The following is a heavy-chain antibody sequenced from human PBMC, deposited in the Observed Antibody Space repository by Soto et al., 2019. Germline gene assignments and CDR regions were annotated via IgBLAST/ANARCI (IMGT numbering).Heavy chain of an antibody. CDR1: GFTFSRYG. Sequence: GGSLRLSCAASGFTFSRYGMHWVRQAPGKGLEWVALVWFDGSDKYSSDSVTGRFTISRDNSKNTLYLQMNSLRAEDTAVYYCARLFCSASSCYSVGGFDIWGQGTMVTVSS. CDR2: VWFDGSDK. D-gene: IGHD2-15*01. CDR3: ARLFCSASSCYSVGGFDI. J-gene: IGHJ3*02. V-gene: IGHV3-33*01.